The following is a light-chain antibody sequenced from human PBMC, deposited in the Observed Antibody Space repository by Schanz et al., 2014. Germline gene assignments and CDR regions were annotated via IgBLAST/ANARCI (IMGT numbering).Light chain of an antibody. V-gene: IGKV1-6*01. CDR3: LQDYNYLLT. J-gene: IGKJ4*01. CDR1: QSISNH. Sequence: IQMTQSPSSLSASVGDRVTITCRASQSISNHLNWYQHKPGKAPKLLIYAASSLQSGVPSRFSGSGSGTDFTLTISSLQPEDFATYYCLQDYNYLLTFGGGTKVEIK. CDR2: AAS.